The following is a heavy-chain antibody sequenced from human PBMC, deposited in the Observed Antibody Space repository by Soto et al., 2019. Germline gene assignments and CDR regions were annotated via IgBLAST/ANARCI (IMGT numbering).Heavy chain of an antibody. J-gene: IGHJ4*02. CDR2: IAETGSST. CDR1: GLNFNGYT. D-gene: IGHD3-10*01. Sequence: GGSLRLSCATSGLNFNGYTMSWVRQAPGQGLEWVSGIAETGSSTYYADSVKGRFTISRDNSENTLYLQMNNLRAEDTAIYYCAKPVYGSGSPDYWGQGNLVTVSS. CDR3: AKPVYGSGSPDY. V-gene: IGHV3-23*01.